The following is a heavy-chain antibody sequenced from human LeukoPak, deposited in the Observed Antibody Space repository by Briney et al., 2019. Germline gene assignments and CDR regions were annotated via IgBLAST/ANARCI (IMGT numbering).Heavy chain of an antibody. D-gene: IGHD3-10*01. V-gene: IGHV3-9*01. CDR2: ISWNSGST. J-gene: IGHJ4*02. Sequence: GGSLRLSCAASGFTFDDYAMHWVRQAPGKGLEWVSGISWNSGSTGYADSVKGRFTISRDNAKNSLYLQMNSLRAEDTALYYCAKDIGAYYYGSGSSPEGWGQGTLVTVSS. CDR3: AKDIGAYYYGSGSSPEG. CDR1: GFTFDDYA.